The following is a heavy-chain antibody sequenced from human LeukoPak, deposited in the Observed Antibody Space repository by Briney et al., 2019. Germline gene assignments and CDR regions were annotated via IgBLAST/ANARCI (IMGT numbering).Heavy chain of an antibody. J-gene: IGHJ4*02. CDR2: IIHSGST. CDR1: GGSFSGYY. Sequence: RASETLSLACAVYGGSFSGYYWSWIRQPPGKGLERIGEIIHSGSTNYNPSLKSRVTISVDTSKNQFSLKLSSVTAADTAVYYCARRYCSTTSCLNFDQWGQGTLVTVSS. CDR3: ARRYCSTTSCLNFDQ. D-gene: IGHD2-2*01. V-gene: IGHV4-34*12.